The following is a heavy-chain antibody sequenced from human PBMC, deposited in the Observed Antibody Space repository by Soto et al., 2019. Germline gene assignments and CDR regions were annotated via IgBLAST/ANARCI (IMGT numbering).Heavy chain of an antibody. CDR1: GVSIIGSY. J-gene: IGHJ6*02. CDR3: ARDLWGYCGTDCYPLDV. V-gene: IGHV4-59*01. Sequence: PAEALSRTGAIAGVSIIGSYRWWIQEPPGKGLEWIGYMYNTGSTVYNPSFKSRVTISVDTSKNQFSLKLSSVTAADTAVYYCARDLWGYCGTDCYPLDVWGQGTTVTVS. D-gene: IGHD2-21*02. CDR2: MYNTGST.